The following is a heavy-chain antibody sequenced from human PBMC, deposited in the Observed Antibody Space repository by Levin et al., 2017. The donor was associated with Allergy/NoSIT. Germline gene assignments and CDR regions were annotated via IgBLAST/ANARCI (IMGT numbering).Heavy chain of an antibody. CDR2: ITNSGGST. V-gene: IGHV3-23*01. Sequence: SCAASGFTYSSYAMSWVRQAPGKGLEWVSVITNSGGSTNYADSVKGRFTISRDNSKNTLYLQMNSLRAEDTAVYYCAKELLGYFDYWGQGTLVTVSS. CDR3: AKELLGYFDY. CDR1: GFTYSSYA. J-gene: IGHJ4*02.